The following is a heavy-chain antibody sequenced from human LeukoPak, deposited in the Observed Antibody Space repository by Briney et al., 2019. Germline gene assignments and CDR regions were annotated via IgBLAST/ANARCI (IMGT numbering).Heavy chain of an antibody. CDR3: AKDVGATSIYAFDI. Sequence: GGSLRLSCAASGFTFSSYGMHWVRQAPGKGLEWVAFIRYDGSNKYYADSVKGRFTISRDNSKNTLYLQMNSLRAEDTAVYYCAKDVGATSIYAFDIWGQGTMVTVSS. CDR1: GFTFSSYG. CDR2: IRYDGSNK. V-gene: IGHV3-30*02. D-gene: IGHD1-26*01. J-gene: IGHJ3*02.